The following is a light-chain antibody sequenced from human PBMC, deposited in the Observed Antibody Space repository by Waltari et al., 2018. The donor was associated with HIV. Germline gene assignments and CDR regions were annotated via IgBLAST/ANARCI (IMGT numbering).Light chain of an antibody. V-gene: IGLV1-47*01. CDR2: RNN. CDR1: ISNLGSHY. J-gene: IGLJ3*02. CDR3: AAWDDSLSGWV. Sequence: QSVLTQPPSASGTPGQRVTISCSGSISNLGSHYVYWYQQLPGTAPKLLIYRNNQRPSGVPDRFSGSKSGTSASLAISGLRSEDEADYYCAAWDDSLSGWVFGGGTKLTVL.